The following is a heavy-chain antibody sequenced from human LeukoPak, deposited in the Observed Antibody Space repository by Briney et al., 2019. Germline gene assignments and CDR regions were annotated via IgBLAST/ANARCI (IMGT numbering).Heavy chain of an antibody. D-gene: IGHD2-21*02. CDR1: GGSISSGDYY. Sequence: SETLSLTCTVSGGSISSGDYYWSWIRQPPGKGLEWIGYIYYSGSTYYNPSLKSRVTISVDTSKNQFSLKLSSVTAADTAVYYCARVGVEGDLVYFDYWGQGTLVTVSS. J-gene: IGHJ4*02. CDR2: IYYSGST. CDR3: ARVGVEGDLVYFDY. V-gene: IGHV4-30-4*02.